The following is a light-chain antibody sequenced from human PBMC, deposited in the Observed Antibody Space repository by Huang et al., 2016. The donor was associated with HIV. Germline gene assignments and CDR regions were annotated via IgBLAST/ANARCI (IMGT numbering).Light chain of an antibody. Sequence: DIQMTQSPSSLSAFVGDRVTITCQASQDISNYLNWYQQKPGKAPELLIYDASNLETGVPSRFSGSKSGTDFTFTISSLQTEDIATYYCQQYHRFGGGTKVEIK. CDR3: QQYHR. CDR1: QDISNY. V-gene: IGKV1-33*01. J-gene: IGKJ4*01. CDR2: DAS.